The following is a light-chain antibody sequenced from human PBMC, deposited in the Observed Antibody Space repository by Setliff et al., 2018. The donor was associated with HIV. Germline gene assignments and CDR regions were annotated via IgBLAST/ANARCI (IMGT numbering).Light chain of an antibody. Sequence: QSVLTQPPSASGTPGQRVTISCSGSRSNIGRNSVTWYQQFPGAAPKLLIYSSNQRPSGVPDRFSGSKSGTSASLVISWLQSEDEGDYYCAAWDDSLNAWLFGGGTK. CDR1: RSNIGRNS. J-gene: IGLJ2*01. CDR3: AAWDDSLNAWL. CDR2: SSN. V-gene: IGLV1-44*01.